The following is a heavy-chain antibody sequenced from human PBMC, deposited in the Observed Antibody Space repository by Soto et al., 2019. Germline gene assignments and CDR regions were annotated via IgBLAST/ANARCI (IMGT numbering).Heavy chain of an antibody. V-gene: IGHV3-48*03. D-gene: IGHD6-6*01. CDR1: GFTFSSFE. CDR3: ARATYSSSYYFDS. CDR2: IGSSGSTI. J-gene: IGHJ4*02. Sequence: PGGSLRLSCAASGFTFSSFEMNWVRQAPGKGLEWVSKIGSSGSTIWYADSVKGRFTISRDNAKNSLYLQMNSLRGEDTAVYYCARATYSSSYYFDSWRQGTLVTVSS.